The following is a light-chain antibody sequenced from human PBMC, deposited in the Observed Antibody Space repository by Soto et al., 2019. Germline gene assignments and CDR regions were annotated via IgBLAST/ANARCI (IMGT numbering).Light chain of an antibody. CDR2: GAS. CDR1: QSVSSNY. V-gene: IGKV3-20*01. CDR3: QQYGSSGRT. J-gene: IGKJ1*01. Sequence: ESVLTQSPGTVSLAPGERATLSCRTSQSVSSNYLAWYQQKPGQAPRLLIYGASSRATGIPDRFSGSGSGTDFTLTISRLEPEDFAVYYCQQYGSSGRTFGQGTKVDIK.